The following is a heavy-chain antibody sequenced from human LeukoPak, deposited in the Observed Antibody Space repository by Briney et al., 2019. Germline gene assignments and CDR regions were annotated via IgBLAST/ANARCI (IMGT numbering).Heavy chain of an antibody. V-gene: IGHV3-23*01. Sequence: GGSLRLSCAASGFTFSSYAMRWVRQAPGKGLEWVSSIGGSSGSTYYADSVKGRFTNSRDNSKNTLYLQMNSLRAEDTAVYYCAKGVSSPLYYFDYWGQGILVTVSS. D-gene: IGHD6-13*01. CDR1: GFTFSSYA. CDR2: IGGSSGST. J-gene: IGHJ4*02. CDR3: AKGVSSPLYYFDY.